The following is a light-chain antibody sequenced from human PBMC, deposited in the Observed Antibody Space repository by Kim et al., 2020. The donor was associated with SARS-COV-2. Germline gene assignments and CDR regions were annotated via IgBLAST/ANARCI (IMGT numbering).Light chain of an antibody. J-gene: IGLJ2*01. V-gene: IGLV3-21*04. CDR3: QVWDSSSHHLV. CDR2: YDS. Sequence: YELTQPPSVSVAPGKTARLTCGGDNIERKSVHWYQQRPGQAPVLVIYYDSDRSSGIPERFSGSNSGNTAILTITRVEDGDEADYYCQVWDSSSHHLVFGGGTQLTVL. CDR1: NIERKS.